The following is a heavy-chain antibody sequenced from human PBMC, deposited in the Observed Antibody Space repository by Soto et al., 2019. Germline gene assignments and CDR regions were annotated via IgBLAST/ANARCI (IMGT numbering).Heavy chain of an antibody. CDR2: IIPIFGTA. Sequence: QVQLVQSGAEVKKPGSSVKVSCKASGGTFSSYAISWVRQAPGQGLEWMGGIIPIFGTANYAQKFQGRVTITADETTRTADMEEVSLRMEERAVYYCARDGEVPAARSGGMDVWGRGTRVTVSS. CDR1: GGTFSSYA. V-gene: IGHV1-69*01. D-gene: IGHD2-2*01. CDR3: ARDGEVPAARSGGMDV. J-gene: IGHJ6*02.